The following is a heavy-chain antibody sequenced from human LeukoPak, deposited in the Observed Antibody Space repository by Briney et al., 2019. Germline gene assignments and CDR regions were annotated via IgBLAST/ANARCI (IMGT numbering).Heavy chain of an antibody. CDR1: GYTFTSYG. D-gene: IGHD3-10*01. J-gene: IGHJ6*03. CDR2: ISAYNGNT. Sequence: ASVKVSCKASGYTFTSYGISWVRQAPGQGLEWMGWISAYNGNTNYAQKLQGRVTMTTDTSTSTAYMELRSLRSDDTAVYYCATNTYYYGSGSYYKGYYYYMDVWGKGTTVTISS. V-gene: IGHV1-18*01. CDR3: ATNTYYYGSGSYYKGYYYYMDV.